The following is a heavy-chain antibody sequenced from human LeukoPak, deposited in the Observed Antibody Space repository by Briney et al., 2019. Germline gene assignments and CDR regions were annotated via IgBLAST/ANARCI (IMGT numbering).Heavy chain of an antibody. J-gene: IGHJ5*02. CDR1: GGSFSGYY. Sequence: SETLSLTCAVYGGSFSGYYWSWIRQPPGKGLEWIGEINHSGSTNYNPSLKSRVTISVDTSKNQFSLKLSSVTAADTAVYNCALGIAAAGTRADWFDPCGQGTLVTVSS. CDR2: INHSGST. D-gene: IGHD6-13*01. CDR3: ALGIAAAGTRADWFDP. V-gene: IGHV4-34*01.